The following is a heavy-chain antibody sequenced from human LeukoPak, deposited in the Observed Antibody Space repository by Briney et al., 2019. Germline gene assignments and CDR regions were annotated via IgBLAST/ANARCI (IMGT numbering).Heavy chain of an antibody. J-gene: IGHJ6*03. CDR2: INHSGST. CDR1: GGSFSGYY. D-gene: IGHD6-6*01. V-gene: IGHV4-34*01. Sequence: SETLSLTCAVYGGSFSGYYWSWIRQPPGKGLEWIGEINHSGSTNYNPSLKSRVTISVDTSKNQFSLKPSSVTAADTAVYYCARYRIIAARPSYYYYYMDVWGKGTTVTVSS. CDR3: ARYRIIAARPSYYYYYMDV.